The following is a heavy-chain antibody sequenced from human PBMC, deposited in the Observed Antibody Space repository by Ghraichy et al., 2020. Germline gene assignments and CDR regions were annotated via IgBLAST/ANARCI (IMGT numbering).Heavy chain of an antibody. CDR1: GGSISSYY. CDR2: IYNSGNT. D-gene: IGHD2-15*01. Sequence: SETLSLTCTVSGGSISSYYWSWIRQPPGKGLEWIGYIYNSGNTNSSPSLKSRVTISIDTSKNQFSLKLSSVPAADTAVFYVARSPVYCSGGRCSNFDYWGQGALVTVSS. V-gene: IGHV4-59*08. J-gene: IGHJ4*01. CDR3: ARSPVYCSGGRCSNFDY.